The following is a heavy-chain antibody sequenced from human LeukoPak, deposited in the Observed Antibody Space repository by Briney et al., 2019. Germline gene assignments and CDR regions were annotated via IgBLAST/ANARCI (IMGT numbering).Heavy chain of an antibody. V-gene: IGHV4-34*01. J-gene: IGHJ6*03. CDR1: GGSFSGYY. CDR3: ARRTYYYDSSGYSRPLYYYYMDV. Sequence: SETLSLTCAVYGGSFSGYYWSWIRQPPGKGLEWIGEINHSGSTNYNPSLKSRVTISVDTSKNQFSLKPSSVTAADTAVYYCARRTYYYDSSGYSRPLYYYYMDVWGKGTTVTVSS. D-gene: IGHD3-22*01. CDR2: INHSGST.